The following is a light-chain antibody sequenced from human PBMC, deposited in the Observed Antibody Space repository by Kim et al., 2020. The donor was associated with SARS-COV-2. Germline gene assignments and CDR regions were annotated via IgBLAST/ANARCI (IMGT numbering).Light chain of an antibody. J-gene: IGKJ1*01. Sequence: EIVLTQSPGTLSLSPGERATLSCRASQSVSSNYLAWYQQKPGQAPRVLIYGASSRATCIPDRFSGSGSGTDFTLTITRLEPEDFAVYYCQQYSSSPATFGQGTKVDIK. CDR1: QSVSSNY. CDR3: QQYSSSPAT. V-gene: IGKV3-20*01. CDR2: GAS.